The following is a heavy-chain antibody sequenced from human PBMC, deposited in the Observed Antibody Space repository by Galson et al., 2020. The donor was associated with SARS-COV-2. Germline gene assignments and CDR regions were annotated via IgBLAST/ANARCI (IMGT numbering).Heavy chain of an antibody. CDR3: ARDQSGYSYPGYYMDV. CDR2: ISSSSSYI. J-gene: IGHJ6*03. CDR1: GFTFSSYS. V-gene: IGHV3-21*01. Sequence: GGSLRLSCAASGFTFSSYSMNWVRQAPGKGLEWVSSISSSSSYIYYADSVKGRFTISRDNAKNSLYLQMNSLRAEDTAVYYCARDQSGYSYPGYYMDVWGKGTTVTVSS. D-gene: IGHD5-18*01.